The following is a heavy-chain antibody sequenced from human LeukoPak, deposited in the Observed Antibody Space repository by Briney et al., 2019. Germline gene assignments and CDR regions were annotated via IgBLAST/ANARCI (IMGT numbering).Heavy chain of an antibody. Sequence: GGSLRLSCAVSTSSFTTYEMNWVRQAPGKGLEWVSYISTSGTVIYYADSVKGRFTISGDNAKNSLYLQMNSLRADDTAIYYCARELSRSGPNWFDPWGQGTLVTVSS. V-gene: IGHV3-48*03. CDR3: ARELSRSGPNWFDP. J-gene: IGHJ5*02. CDR1: TSSFTTYE. D-gene: IGHD6-19*01. CDR2: ISTSGTVI.